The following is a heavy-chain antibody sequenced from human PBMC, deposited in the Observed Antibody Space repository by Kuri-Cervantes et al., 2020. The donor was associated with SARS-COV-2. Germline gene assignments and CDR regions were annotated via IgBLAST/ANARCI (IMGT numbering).Heavy chain of an antibody. Sequence: GESLKISCAASGFTFSSYGMHWVRQAPGKGLEWVAVIWYDGSNKYYADSVKGRFTISRDNSKNTLYLQMNSLRVEDTAVYFCARVPSGSPTDYWGQGTLVTVSS. V-gene: IGHV3-33*01. D-gene: IGHD1-26*01. CDR2: IWYDGSNK. J-gene: IGHJ4*02. CDR3: ARVPSGSPTDY. CDR1: GFTFSSYG.